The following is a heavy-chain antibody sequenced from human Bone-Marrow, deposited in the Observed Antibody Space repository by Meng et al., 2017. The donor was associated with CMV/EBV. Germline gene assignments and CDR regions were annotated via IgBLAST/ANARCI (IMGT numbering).Heavy chain of an antibody. CDR3: ARKNGMDV. CDR2: IKQDGSEK. Sequence: GESLKISCAASGFTFSSHWMSWVRQAPGKGLEWVACIKQDGSEKYYVDSVKGRFTISRGNAKNSLYLQMNSLRAEDTAVYYCARKNGMDVWGQGAAVTVSS. J-gene: IGHJ6*02. CDR1: GFTFSSHW. V-gene: IGHV3-7*01.